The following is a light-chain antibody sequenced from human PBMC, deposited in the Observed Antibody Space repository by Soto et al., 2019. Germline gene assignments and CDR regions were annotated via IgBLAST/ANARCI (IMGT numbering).Light chain of an antibody. CDR1: SSNIGSNT. J-gene: IGLJ1*01. CDR3: AAWDDSLNGYV. CDR2: ANN. Sequence: QSVLTQPPSASETPGQRVTISCSGSSSNIGSNTVNWYQQLPGTAPKLLIHANNQRPSGVPDRFSGSKSGTSASLAISWLQSEEADYYCAAWDDSLNGYVFGTGTKPPS. V-gene: IGLV1-44*01.